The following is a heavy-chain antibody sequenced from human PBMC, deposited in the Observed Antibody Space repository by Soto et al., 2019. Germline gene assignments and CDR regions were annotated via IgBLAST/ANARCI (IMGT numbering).Heavy chain of an antibody. Sequence: SETLSLTCGVSGDTISTGGYSWAWIRQPPGKALEWIGHTYHSGNPYYNPSLKSRVIISVDRSKNQFSLKVSSVTAEDTAVYYCAKYEYSGSYFDYWGQGTLVTVSS. CDR3: AKYEYSGSYFDY. J-gene: IGHJ4*02. D-gene: IGHD1-26*01. V-gene: IGHV4-30-2*01. CDR1: GDTISTGGYS. CDR2: TYHSGNP.